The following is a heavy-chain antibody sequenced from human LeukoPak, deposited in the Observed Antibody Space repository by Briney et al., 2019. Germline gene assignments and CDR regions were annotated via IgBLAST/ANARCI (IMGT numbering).Heavy chain of an antibody. CDR3: ARGRRRGIVATINNWFDP. V-gene: IGHV4-39*07. Sequence: SETLSLTCTVSGVSISSSTYYWGWIRQPPGRGLEWIGSIYYSGTTYYNPSLKSRVTFSIDTSKNQFSLKLTSVTAADTAVYYCARGRRRGIVATINNWFDPWGQGTLVTVSS. CDR1: GVSISSSTYY. J-gene: IGHJ5*02. D-gene: IGHD5-12*01. CDR2: IYYSGTT.